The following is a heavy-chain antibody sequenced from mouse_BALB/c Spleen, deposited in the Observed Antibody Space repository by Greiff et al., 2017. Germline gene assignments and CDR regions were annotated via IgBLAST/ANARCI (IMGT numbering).Heavy chain of an antibody. V-gene: IGHV5-17*02. D-gene: IGHD1-3*01. CDR2: ISSGSSTN. CDR1: GFTFSSFG. Sequence: EVKLMESGGGLVQPGGSRKLSCAASGFTFSSFGMHWVRQAPEKGLEWVAYISSGSSTNYYADTVKGRFTISRDNPKNTLFLQMTSLRSEDTAMYYCARLSGNLYYFDYWGQGTTLTVSS. CDR3: ARLSGNLYYFDY. J-gene: IGHJ2*01.